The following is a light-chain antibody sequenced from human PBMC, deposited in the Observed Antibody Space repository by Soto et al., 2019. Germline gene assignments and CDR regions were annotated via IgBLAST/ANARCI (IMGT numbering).Light chain of an antibody. Sequence: QSVLTQPPSVSGAPGQRVTISCTGSSSNIGAAFDVHWYRQLPGTAPKLLIYDNTNRPSGVPDRFSGSNSGTSASLAITGLQAEDESDYYCQSYDSSLSGHVFGTGTKVTVL. CDR3: QSYDSSLSGHV. J-gene: IGLJ1*01. CDR1: SSNIGAAFD. V-gene: IGLV1-40*01. CDR2: DNT.